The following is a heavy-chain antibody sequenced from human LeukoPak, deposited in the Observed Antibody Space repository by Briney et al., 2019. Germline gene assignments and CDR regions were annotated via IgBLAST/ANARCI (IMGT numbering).Heavy chain of an antibody. J-gene: IGHJ6*02. D-gene: IGHD3-10*01. CDR3: ARHFRITMVRGVRYYYYYGMDV. Sequence: GESLKISCKGSGYSFTSYWIGWVRQMPGKGLEWMGIIYPGDSDTRYSPSFQGQVTISADKSISTAYLQWSSLKASDTAMYYCARHFRITMVRGVRYYYYYGMDVWGQGTTVTVSS. V-gene: IGHV5-51*01. CDR2: IYPGDSDT. CDR1: GYSFTSYW.